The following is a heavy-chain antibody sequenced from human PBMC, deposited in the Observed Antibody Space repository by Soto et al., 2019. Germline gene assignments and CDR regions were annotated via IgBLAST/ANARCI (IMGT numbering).Heavy chain of an antibody. CDR1: GFTFSSYS. V-gene: IGHV3-48*02. CDR2: ISSSSSTI. J-gene: IGHJ3*01. D-gene: IGHD3-22*01. Sequence: GGSLTLACAASGFTFSSYSMNWVRPAPGQGLEWVSYISSSSSTIYYADSVKSRFTISRDNAKNSLYLQMDSLRDEDTAVYYCATYYYVSTGYLDAFDFWGQGTMVTVSS. CDR3: ATYYYVSTGYLDAFDF.